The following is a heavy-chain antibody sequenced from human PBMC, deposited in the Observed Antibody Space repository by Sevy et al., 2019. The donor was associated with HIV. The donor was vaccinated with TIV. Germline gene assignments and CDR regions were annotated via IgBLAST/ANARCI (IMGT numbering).Heavy chain of an antibody. CDR1: RFTFNTYA. CDR3: ARDGVSSGWYRRDYVDF. V-gene: IGHV3-30*04. CDR2: ISYDGTNE. Sequence: GGSLRLSCAASRFTFNTYAMHWVRQAPGKGLDWVAFISYDGTNEEYADSVKGRFTISRDNFKNTPYLQMNSLRAEDTAVYYCARDGVSSGWYRRDYVDFWGRGTLVTVSS. D-gene: IGHD6-19*01. J-gene: IGHJ4*02.